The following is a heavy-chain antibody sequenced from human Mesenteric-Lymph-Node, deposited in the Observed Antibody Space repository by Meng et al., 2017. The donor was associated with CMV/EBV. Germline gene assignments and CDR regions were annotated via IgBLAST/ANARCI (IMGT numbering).Heavy chain of an antibody. CDR3: AKIDFWSGLDGLDV. CDR1: GFKFGDYV. V-gene: IGHV3-23*01. J-gene: IGHJ6*02. CDR2: ISGNGNRT. Sequence: GESLKISCAASGFKFGDYVMSWVRQAPGKGLEWLSGISGNGNRTYFAASVKGRFSISRDNSKNTLYLQMNSLRAEDTAVYYCAKIDFWSGLDGLDVWGQGTTVTVSS. D-gene: IGHD3-3*01.